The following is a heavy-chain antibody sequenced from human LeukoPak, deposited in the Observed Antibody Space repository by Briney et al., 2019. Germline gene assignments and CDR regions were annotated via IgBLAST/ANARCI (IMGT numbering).Heavy chain of an antibody. CDR3: AKELVGATTYWYFDL. CDR2: INRDGETK. Sequence: GGSLRLSCAASGFTFNNYCMSWVRQAPGKGLEWVANINRDGETKNYVDSVKGRFTISRDNARNSLNLQMNSLRAEDTAVYYCAKELVGATTYWYFDLWGRGTLVTVSS. J-gene: IGHJ2*01. V-gene: IGHV3-7*01. D-gene: IGHD1-26*01. CDR1: GFTFNNYC.